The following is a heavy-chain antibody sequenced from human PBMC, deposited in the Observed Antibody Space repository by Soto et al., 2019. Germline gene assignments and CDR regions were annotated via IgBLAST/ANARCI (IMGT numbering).Heavy chain of an antibody. CDR3: ATSYCGCYCKPYRAFYCYHGDV. V-gene: IGHV1-69*01. Sequence: QVQLVQSGAEVRKPGSSVTVSCTASGGTLSGYTITWVRQAPGQGREWMIGIIPMIETTKNEQKFQGRVTVTADESTSTSYMDLSCLRSEDTAVYFCATSYCGCYCKPYRAFYCYHGDVWGKGTTVTVSS. J-gene: IGHJ6*03. CDR1: GGTLSGYT. D-gene: IGHD2-21*02. CDR2: IIPMIETT.